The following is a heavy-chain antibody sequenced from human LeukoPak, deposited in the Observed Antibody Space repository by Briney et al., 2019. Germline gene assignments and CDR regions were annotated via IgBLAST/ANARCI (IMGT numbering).Heavy chain of an antibody. D-gene: IGHD3-16*01. V-gene: IGHV3-21*01. CDR3: ASFGGRTF. J-gene: IGHJ4*02. Sequence: PGGSLRLSCAASGFTFSSYAMHWVRQAPGKGLEWVSSISSSSSYIYYADSVKGRFTISRDNAKNSLYLQMNSLRAEDTAVYYCASFGGRTFWGQGTLVTVSS. CDR1: GFTFSSYA. CDR2: ISSSSSYI.